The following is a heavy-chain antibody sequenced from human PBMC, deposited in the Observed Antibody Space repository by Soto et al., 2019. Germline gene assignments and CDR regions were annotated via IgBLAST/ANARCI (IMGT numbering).Heavy chain of an antibody. CDR2: ISGSGGST. Sequence: GGSLRLSCAASGFTFGSYAMSWVRQAPGKGLEWVSAISGSGGSTYYADSVKGRFTISRDNSKNTLYLQMNSLRAEDTAVYYCAKGTSYCSSTSCWSHYYYMDVWGKGTTVTVSS. CDR1: GFTFGSYA. CDR3: AKGTSYCSSTSCWSHYYYMDV. J-gene: IGHJ6*03. D-gene: IGHD2-2*01. V-gene: IGHV3-23*01.